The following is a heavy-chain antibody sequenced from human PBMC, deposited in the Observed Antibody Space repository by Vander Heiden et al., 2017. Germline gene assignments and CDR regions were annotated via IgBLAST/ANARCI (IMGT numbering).Heavy chain of an antibody. Sequence: QLQLQESGPGLVKPSETLSLTCTVSGGSISSSSYYWGWIRQPPGGGLEWIGNVYYTGSTYYNPSLKSRVTISVDTSKNQFSLKLSSVTAADTAVYYCAATTMTTQFDYWGQGTLVTVSS. J-gene: IGHJ4*02. D-gene: IGHD4-17*01. CDR1: GGSISSSSYY. CDR2: VYYTGST. CDR3: AATTMTTQFDY. V-gene: IGHV4-39*01.